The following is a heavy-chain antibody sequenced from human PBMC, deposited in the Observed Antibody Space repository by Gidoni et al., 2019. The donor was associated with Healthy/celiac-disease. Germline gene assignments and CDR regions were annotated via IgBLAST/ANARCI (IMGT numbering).Heavy chain of an antibody. CDR3: ARGREGYCSGGSCYSSPEYFQH. CDR2: ISSNGGST. D-gene: IGHD2-15*01. V-gene: IGHV3-64*01. Sequence: EVQLVESGGGLVQPGGSLRLSCAASGFTFRSYAMHWVRQAPGKGLEYVSAISSNGGSTYYANSVKGRFTISRDNSKNTLYLQMGSLRAEDMAVYYCARGREGYCSGGSCYSSPEYFQHWGQGTLVTVSS. CDR1: GFTFRSYA. J-gene: IGHJ1*01.